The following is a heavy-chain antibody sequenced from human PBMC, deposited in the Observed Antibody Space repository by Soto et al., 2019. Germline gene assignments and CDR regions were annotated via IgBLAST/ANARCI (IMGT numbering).Heavy chain of an antibody. D-gene: IGHD2-21*01. Sequence: GESLKISCKGSGYSFTSYWISWVRQMPGKGLEWMGRIDPSDSYTNYSPSFQGHVTISADKSISTVYLQWSSLKASDTAMYYCARGAYLPSHYGMDVWGQGTTVTVAS. CDR1: GYSFTSYW. CDR2: IDPSDSYT. V-gene: IGHV5-10-1*01. CDR3: ARGAYLPSHYGMDV. J-gene: IGHJ6*02.